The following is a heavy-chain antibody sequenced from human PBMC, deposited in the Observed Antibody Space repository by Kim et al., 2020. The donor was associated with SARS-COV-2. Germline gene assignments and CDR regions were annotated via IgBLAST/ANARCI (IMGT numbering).Heavy chain of an antibody. V-gene: IGHV3-7*03. CDR2: IKEDGSEQ. D-gene: IGHD3-16*01. CDR3: ARSFFGALGDY. J-gene: IGHJ4*02. CDR1: GFILSSYW. Sequence: GGSLRLSCVASGFILSSYWMTWVRQAPGKGLEWVANIKEDGSEQYYVDSVKGRFTISRDNAKNLVYLQMSRLRVEDTALYYCARSFFGALGDYWGQGSLVTVSS.